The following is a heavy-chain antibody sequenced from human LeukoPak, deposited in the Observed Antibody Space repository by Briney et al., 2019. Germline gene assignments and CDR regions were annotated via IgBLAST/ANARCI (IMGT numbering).Heavy chain of an antibody. Sequence: PSETLSLTCTVSGGSISSSSYYWGWIRQPPGKGLELIGSIDYSGSTYYNPSLKSRVTISVDTSKNQFSLKLSSVTAADTAVYYCARLGYCSSTSCDWFDPWGQGTLVTVSS. V-gene: IGHV4-39*01. D-gene: IGHD2-2*01. CDR3: ARLGYCSSTSCDWFDP. CDR1: GGSISSSSYY. CDR2: IDYSGST. J-gene: IGHJ5*02.